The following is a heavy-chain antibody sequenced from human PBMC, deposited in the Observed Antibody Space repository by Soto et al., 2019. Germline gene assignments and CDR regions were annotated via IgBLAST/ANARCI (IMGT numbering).Heavy chain of an antibody. CDR2: MYYSVST. Sequence: PSETLSLTCSVSGGSISSGGYYWSWIRQHAGKGLEWIGYMYYSVSTYYTPSLKSRVAMSLDTSKNHFSLRLSSVTAADTSVYYCERKNYDDSGAPGEPFDLWGQGTLVTGSS. D-gene: IGHD3-22*01. V-gene: IGHV4-31*03. CDR3: ERKNYDDSGAPGEPFDL. CDR1: GGSISSGGYY. J-gene: IGHJ3*01.